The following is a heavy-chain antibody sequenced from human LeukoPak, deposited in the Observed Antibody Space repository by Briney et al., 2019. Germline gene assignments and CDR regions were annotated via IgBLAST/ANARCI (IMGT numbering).Heavy chain of an antibody. CDR3: AKVFGSTYVIYYFDY. J-gene: IGHJ4*02. Sequence: PGGSLRLSCAASGFTFSSYAMSWVRQAPGKGLEWVSVISGSGGTTYYADSVKGRFTISRDNSKNTLYLQMNSLRAEDTAMYYCAKVFGSTYVIYYFDYWGQGTLVTVSS. D-gene: IGHD3-3*01. CDR2: ISGSGGTT. CDR1: GFTFSSYA. V-gene: IGHV3-23*01.